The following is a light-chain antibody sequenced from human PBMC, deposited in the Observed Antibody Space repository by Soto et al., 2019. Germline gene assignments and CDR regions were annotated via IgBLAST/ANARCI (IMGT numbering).Light chain of an antibody. CDR3: QQYMSSVT. J-gene: IGKJ1*01. CDR1: QSVDTTF. V-gene: IGKV3-20*01. CDR2: GAS. Sequence: EIVLTQSPGSLSLSPGQRATLSCRASQSVDTTFFAWYQKKPGQAPRLLIYGASKRATGIPDRFSGSGSGTELPIIVSRLKRDDFAVYYCQQYMSSVTFGQEANVDIK.